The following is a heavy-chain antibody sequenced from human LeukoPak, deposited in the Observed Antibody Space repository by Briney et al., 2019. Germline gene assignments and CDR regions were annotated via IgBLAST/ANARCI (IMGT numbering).Heavy chain of an antibody. CDR1: GDSISSSSSTYY. D-gene: IGHD4-17*01. CDR2: INHSGRT. J-gene: IGHJ4*02. CDR3: ARLSTTVMTYFDY. Sequence: SETLSLTCTVSGDSISSSSSTYYWGWIRQPPGKGPEWVGSINHSGRTYYSASLNSRVTISVDTSKNQFSLTLSSVTAADTAVFYCARLSTTVMTYFDYWGQGTLVTVSS. V-gene: IGHV4-39*01.